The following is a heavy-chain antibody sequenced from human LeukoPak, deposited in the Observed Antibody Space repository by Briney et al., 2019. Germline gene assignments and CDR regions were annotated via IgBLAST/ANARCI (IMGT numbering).Heavy chain of an antibody. D-gene: IGHD3-10*01. J-gene: IGHJ4*02. CDR3: ARAPKGFWFGELSIAYTHFDY. V-gene: IGHV4-39*07. CDR2: IYYSGST. CDR1: GDSISSTNYY. Sequence: SETLSLTCTVSGDSISSTNYYWGWIRLLPGKGLEWVASIYYSGSTYYNPSLKSRVTISVDTSKNQFSLKLSSVTAADTAVYYCARAPKGFWFGELSIAYTHFDYWGQGTLVTVSS.